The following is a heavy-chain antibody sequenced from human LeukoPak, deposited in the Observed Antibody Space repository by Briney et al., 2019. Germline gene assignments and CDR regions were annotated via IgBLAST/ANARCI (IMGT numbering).Heavy chain of an antibody. Sequence: SETLSLTCTVSGGSINSYYWYWIRQPPGKGLEWIGYIYYSGSTNYNPSLKSRITISLDTSKNQFSLKLSSVTAADTAVYYCARQQQLVRPLDYWGQGTLVTVSS. J-gene: IGHJ4*02. CDR1: GGSINSYY. V-gene: IGHV4-59*01. CDR2: IYYSGST. CDR3: ARQQQLVRPLDY. D-gene: IGHD6-13*01.